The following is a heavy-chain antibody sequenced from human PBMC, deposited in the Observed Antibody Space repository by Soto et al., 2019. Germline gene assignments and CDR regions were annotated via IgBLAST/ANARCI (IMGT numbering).Heavy chain of an antibody. CDR2: IVPSDSYT. CDR1: GYSFTSYW. D-gene: IGHD6-13*01. J-gene: IGHJ4*02. CDR3: ARLQAAAGDNDLTFDY. Sequence: EVQLVQSGAEVKKPGESLRISCKGSGYSFTSYWISWLRQMPGKGLEWMGRIVPSDSYTNYSPSFQGHVTISADKSISTAYLQWSSLKASDPAMYYCARLQAAAGDNDLTFDYWGQGTLVTVSS. V-gene: IGHV5-10-1*01.